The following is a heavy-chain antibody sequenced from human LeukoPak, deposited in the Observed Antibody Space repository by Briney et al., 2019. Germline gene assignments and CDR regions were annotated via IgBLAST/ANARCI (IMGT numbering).Heavy chain of an antibody. D-gene: IGHD3-22*01. CDR2: INPNSGGT. CDR1: GYTFTGYY. Sequence: ASVKVSCKASGYTFTGYYMHWVRQAPGQGLEWMGWINPNSGGTNYAQKFQGRVTMTRDTSISTAYMELSRLRSDDTAVYYCARADSSGYDAFDIWGQGTMVTVSS. J-gene: IGHJ3*02. CDR3: ARADSSGYDAFDI. V-gene: IGHV1-2*02.